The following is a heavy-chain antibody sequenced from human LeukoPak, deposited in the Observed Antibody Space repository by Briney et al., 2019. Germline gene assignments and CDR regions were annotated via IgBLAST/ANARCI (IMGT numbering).Heavy chain of an antibody. V-gene: IGHV4-34*01. CDR3: ARAMGRAISSSLAYFDY. Sequence: SETLSLTCAVYGGSFSGYYWSWIRQPPGKGLEWIGEINHSGSTNYNPSLKSRVTISVDTSKNQFSLKLSSVTAADTAVYYCARAMGRAISSSLAYFDYWGQGTLVTVSS. CDR2: INHSGST. J-gene: IGHJ4*02. D-gene: IGHD6-13*01. CDR1: GGSFSGYY.